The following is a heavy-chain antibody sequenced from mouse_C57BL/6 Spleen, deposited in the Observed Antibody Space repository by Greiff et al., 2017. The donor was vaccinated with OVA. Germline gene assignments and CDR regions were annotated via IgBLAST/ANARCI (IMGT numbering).Heavy chain of an antibody. D-gene: IGHD1-1*01. Sequence: QVQLQQPGAELVKPGASVKVSCKASGYTFTSYWMHWVKQRPGQGLEWIGRIHPSDSDTNYNQKFKGKATLTVDKSSSTAYMQLSSLTSEDSAVYYCAIGYYCRDYAMDYCGHGPSVTVSS. V-gene: IGHV1-74*01. CDR1: GYTFTSYW. J-gene: IGHJ4*01. CDR2: IHPSDSDT. CDR3: AIGYYCRDYAMDY.